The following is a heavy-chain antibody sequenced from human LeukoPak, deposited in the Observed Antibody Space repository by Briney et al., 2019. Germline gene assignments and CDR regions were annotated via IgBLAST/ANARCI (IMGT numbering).Heavy chain of an antibody. CDR1: GYSFTTFH. CDR3: ARDSTYYYDSSGFY. Sequence: ASVKVSCKTTGYSFTTFHINWVRQAPGQGLEWMGWINTNTGNPTYAQGFTGRFVFSLDTSVSTAYLQISSLKAEDTAVYYCARDSTYYYDSSGFYWGQGTLVTVSS. CDR2: INTNTGNP. V-gene: IGHV7-4-1*02. J-gene: IGHJ4*02. D-gene: IGHD3-22*01.